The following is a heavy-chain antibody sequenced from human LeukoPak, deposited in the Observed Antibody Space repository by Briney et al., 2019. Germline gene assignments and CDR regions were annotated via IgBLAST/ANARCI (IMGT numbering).Heavy chain of an antibody. D-gene: IGHD3-16*02. V-gene: IGHV1-8*02. Sequence: ASVKVSCKASGYGLSSYGISWVRQATGQGLEWMGWMNPNSGNTGSAQRFQGRITMTRDTSISTAYMELSSLRSEDTAVYYCARGPLVRLPSSFDPWGQGTLVTVSS. CDR3: ARGPLVRLPSSFDP. J-gene: IGHJ5*02. CDR1: GYGLSSYG. CDR2: MNPNSGNT.